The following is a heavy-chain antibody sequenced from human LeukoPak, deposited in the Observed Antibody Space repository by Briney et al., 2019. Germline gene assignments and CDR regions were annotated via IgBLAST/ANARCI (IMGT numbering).Heavy chain of an antibody. CDR3: AKNRKIAAASGD. CDR1: GFTFSSYV. V-gene: IGHV3-30-3*02. D-gene: IGHD6-13*01. CDR2: ISSDGTIK. J-gene: IGHJ4*02. Sequence: GRSLRLSCEASGFTFSSYVMHWVRQAPGKGLEWVAVISSDGTIKYYADSVKGRFTISRGHSKFTLYLQMNSLRAEDTAVYYCAKNRKIAAASGDWGQGTLVTVSS.